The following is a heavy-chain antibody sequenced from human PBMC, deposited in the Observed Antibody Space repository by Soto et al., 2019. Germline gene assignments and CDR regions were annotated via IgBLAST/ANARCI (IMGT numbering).Heavy chain of an antibody. Sequence: GGSLRLSCAASGFTVSSNYMSWVRQAPGKGLEWVSVIYSGGSTYYADSVKGRFTISRDNSKNTLYLQMNSLRAEDMAVYYCARGYYYYGMDVWGQGTTVTVSS. J-gene: IGHJ6*02. V-gene: IGHV3-53*01. CDR3: ARGYYYYGMDV. CDR1: GFTVSSNY. CDR2: IYSGGST.